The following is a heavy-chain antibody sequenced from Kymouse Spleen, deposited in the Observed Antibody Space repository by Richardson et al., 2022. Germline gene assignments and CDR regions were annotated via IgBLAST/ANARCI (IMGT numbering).Heavy chain of an antibody. V-gene: IGHV3-73*02. D-gene: IGHD1-7*01. CDR3: TREKYNWNYEYYYYGMDV. J-gene: IGHJ6*02. CDR2: IRSKANSYAT. Sequence: EVQLVESGGGLVQPGGSLKLSCAASGFTFSGSAMHWVRQASGKGLEWVGRIRSKANSYATAYAASVKGRFTISRDDSKNTAYLQMNSLKTEDTAVYYCTREKYNWNYEYYYYGMDVWGQGTTVTVSS. CDR1: GFTFSGSA.